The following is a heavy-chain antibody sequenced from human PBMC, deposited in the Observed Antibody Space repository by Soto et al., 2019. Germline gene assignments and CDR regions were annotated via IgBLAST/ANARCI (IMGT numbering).Heavy chain of an antibody. CDR2: IWSDGTSK. J-gene: IGHJ4*02. Sequence: QVQLVESGGGVVQPGRSLRLSCVASGFIFSSYGMHWVRQAPGKGLEWVAVIWSDGTSKYYVDSVKGRFTISRDNSQNTLYLQMDDLRAEDTAIYYCPRDDPHTGYDFDYWGQGTVVTVSS. V-gene: IGHV3-33*01. D-gene: IGHD5-12*01. CDR1: GFIFSSYG. CDR3: PRDDPHTGYDFDY.